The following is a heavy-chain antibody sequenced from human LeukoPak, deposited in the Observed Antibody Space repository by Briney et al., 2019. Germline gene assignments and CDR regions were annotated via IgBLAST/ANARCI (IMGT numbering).Heavy chain of an antibody. Sequence: GGSLRLSCSASGFTFSSYAMQWLRQAPGKGREYVSAISSNGGSTYYADSGKGRFTISRDNSKNTLYIQMSSLRAEDTAVYYCVKEVWGCSTSCYVFGDYWGQGTLVTVSS. J-gene: IGHJ4*02. V-gene: IGHV3-64D*06. D-gene: IGHD2-2*01. CDR1: GFTFSSYA. CDR3: VKEVWGCSTSCYVFGDY. CDR2: ISSNGGST.